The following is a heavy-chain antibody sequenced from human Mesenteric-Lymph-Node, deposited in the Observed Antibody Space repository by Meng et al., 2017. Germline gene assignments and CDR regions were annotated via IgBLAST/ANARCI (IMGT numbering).Heavy chain of an antibody. CDR2: LNAYTGNA. J-gene: IGHJ3*02. CDR3: AKDVGITMIVSNAFDI. V-gene: IGHV1-18*01. Sequence: ASVKVSCKASGYAFNNYGISWVRQAPGQGLEWMGWLNAYTGNADYAQKFQGRVTVTKDTSTSTAYMELRNLRSDDTAVYYCAKDVGITMIVSNAFDIWGQGTMVTVSS. CDR1: GYAFNNYG. D-gene: IGHD3-22*01.